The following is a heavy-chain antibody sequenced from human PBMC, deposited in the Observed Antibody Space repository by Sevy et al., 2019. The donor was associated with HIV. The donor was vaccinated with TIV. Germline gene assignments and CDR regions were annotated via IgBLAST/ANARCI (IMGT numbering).Heavy chain of an antibody. J-gene: IGHJ5*02. D-gene: IGHD3-22*01. CDR2: ISRTPATT. Sequence: GGSLRLSCKTSGFTFSTYAMHWVRQAPGKGLEWVASISRTPATTYYADSVRDRVTISRDNAKNSLYLEMNSLRDEDRAVYYCAREAYYYDSREANWFDPWGQGTLVTVSS. CDR3: AREAYYYDSREANWFDP. CDR1: GFTFSTYA. V-gene: IGHV3-48*02.